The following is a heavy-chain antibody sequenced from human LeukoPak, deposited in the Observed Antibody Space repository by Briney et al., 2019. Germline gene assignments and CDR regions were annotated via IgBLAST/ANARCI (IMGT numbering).Heavy chain of an antibody. D-gene: IGHD1-26*01. CDR1: GFTVSRNY. CDR3: ARELREHGVFDI. J-gene: IGHJ3*02. V-gene: IGHV3-53*01. Sequence: PGGSLRLSCAASGFTVSRNYMSWVRQAPGKGLEWVSEIYSDGSTYYAGSVKGRFSISRDNSKNTVYLQMSSLRAEDTAIYYCARELREHGVFDIWGQGTMVTVSS. CDR2: IYSDGST.